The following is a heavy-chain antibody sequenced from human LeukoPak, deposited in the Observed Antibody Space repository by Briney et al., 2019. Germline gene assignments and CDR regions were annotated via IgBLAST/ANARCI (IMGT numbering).Heavy chain of an antibody. Sequence: GGSLRLSCTSTGFTFGTYAVSWFRQAPGKGLEWVAFIRSKTFGGTTEYAASVEGRFTISRDDSKSIAYLQMNSLKTEDTAVYYCTRYSGRTDYWGQGTLVTVSS. V-gene: IGHV3-49*03. D-gene: IGHD5-18*01. CDR2: IRSKTFGGTT. CDR1: GFTFGTYA. J-gene: IGHJ4*02. CDR3: TRYSGRTDY.